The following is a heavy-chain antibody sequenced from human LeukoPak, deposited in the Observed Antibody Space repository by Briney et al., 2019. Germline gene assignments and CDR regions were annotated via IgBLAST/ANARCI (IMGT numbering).Heavy chain of an antibody. V-gene: IGHV3-23*01. CDR1: GFTFSSYA. Sequence: GGSLRLSCAASGFTFSSYAMSWVRQAPGKGLEWVSAISGSGGSTYYADSVKGRFTISRDNSKNTLYLQMNSLRAEDTAVYYCARDGRGYSGYAWGQGTLVTVSS. D-gene: IGHD5-12*01. J-gene: IGHJ5*02. CDR3: ARDGRGYSGYA. CDR2: ISGSGGST.